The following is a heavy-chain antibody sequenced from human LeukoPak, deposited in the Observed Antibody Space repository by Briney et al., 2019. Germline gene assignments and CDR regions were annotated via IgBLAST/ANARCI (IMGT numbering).Heavy chain of an antibody. D-gene: IGHD3-10*01. CDR3: ARRYGSGSYSAFDI. CDR2: IIPIFGTA. CDR1: GGTFSSYA. V-gene: IGHV1-69*05. J-gene: IGHJ3*02. Sequence: ASVKVSCKASGGTFSSYAISWVRQAPGQGLEWMGGIIPIFGTANYAQKFQGRVTITTDESTSTAYMGLSSLRSEDTAVYYCARRYGSGSYSAFDIWGQGTMVTVSS.